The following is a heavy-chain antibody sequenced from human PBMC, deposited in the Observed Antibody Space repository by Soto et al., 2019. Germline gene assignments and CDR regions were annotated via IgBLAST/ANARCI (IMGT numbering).Heavy chain of an antibody. Sequence: EVQLVESGGGLVQPGGSLRLSCAASGFTVSSNYMSWVRQAPGKGLEWVSVIYSGGSTYYADSVKGRFTISRDNSKNTLYLQMTSLRAEDTAVYYCARGSLWFGELCLDYWGQGTLVTVSS. D-gene: IGHD3-10*01. V-gene: IGHV3-66*01. J-gene: IGHJ4*02. CDR2: IYSGGST. CDR1: GFTVSSNY. CDR3: ARGSLWFGELCLDY.